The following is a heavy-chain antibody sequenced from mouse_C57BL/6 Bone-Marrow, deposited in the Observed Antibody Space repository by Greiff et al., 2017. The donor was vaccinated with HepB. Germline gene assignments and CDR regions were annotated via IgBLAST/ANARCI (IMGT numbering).Heavy chain of an antibody. CDR3: ARSDYAWFAY. CDR1: VSSFPGYF. CDR2: INPYKGDT. Sequence: EVRLQHSGPELVKPGASVKISCKASVSSFPGYFMTWVIRSHGKSLEWIERINPYKGDTFYNQKFKGKATLTVDKTSSTAHMELRSLTSEDSAVYYCARSDYAWFAYWGQGTLVTVSA. D-gene: IGHD2-4*01. J-gene: IGHJ3*01. V-gene: IGHV1-20*01.